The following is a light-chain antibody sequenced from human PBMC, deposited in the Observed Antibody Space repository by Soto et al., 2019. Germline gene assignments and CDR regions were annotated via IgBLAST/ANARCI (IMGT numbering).Light chain of an antibody. CDR1: QSVDND. Sequence: EIVMTQSPATLSVSPGDRATLSCRASQSVDNDLAWYQQKPGQPPRLLIYDASTRATGIPARFSGSQSGTDFTLTISSLEPEDFAVYYCQQRSNWPPVFGGGTKVDIK. CDR2: DAS. V-gene: IGKV3-11*01. J-gene: IGKJ4*01. CDR3: QQRSNWPPV.